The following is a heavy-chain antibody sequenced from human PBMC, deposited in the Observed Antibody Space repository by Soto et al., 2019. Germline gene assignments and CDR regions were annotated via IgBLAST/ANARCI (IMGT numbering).Heavy chain of an antibody. CDR1: GYTFTSYF. D-gene: IGHD3-10*01. CDR3: VRSAGLWYYGMDV. J-gene: IGHJ6*02. CDR2: INPNGGST. V-gene: IGHV1-46*03. Sequence: QVQLVQSGAEVKKPGASVKVSYEAFGYTFTSYFMHWVRQAPGQGLEWMGMINPNGGSTTSAQKFQGRVTMTRDTSTSTVYMELSSLRSEDTAVYYCVRSAGLWYYGMDVWGQGTTVTVSS.